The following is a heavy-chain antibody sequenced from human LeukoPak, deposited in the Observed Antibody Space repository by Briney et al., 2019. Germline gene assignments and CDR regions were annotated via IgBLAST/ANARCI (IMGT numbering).Heavy chain of an antibody. D-gene: IGHD3-3*01. CDR1: GFTFSSYS. CDR2: ISSSSSTI. J-gene: IGHJ4*02. Sequence: GGSLRLSCAASGFTFSSYSMNWVRQAPGKGLEWVSYISSSSSTIYYADSAKGRFTISRDNAKNSLYLQMNSLRAEDTAVYYCARVQGTIFGVVNLDYWGQGTLVTVSS. CDR3: ARVQGTIFGVVNLDY. V-gene: IGHV3-48*01.